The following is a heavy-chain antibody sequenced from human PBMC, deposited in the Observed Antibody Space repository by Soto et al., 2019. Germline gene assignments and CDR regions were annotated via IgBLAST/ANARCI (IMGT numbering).Heavy chain of an antibody. D-gene: IGHD4-17*01. V-gene: IGHV5-51*03. CDR1: GYIFSRYF. J-gene: IGHJ5*02. CDR3: AKGPHYGDPNWFDP. Sequence: GESLKISCKTSGYIFSRYFIAWFLQMPGKVLEWMGIIYPADSDTRYSPSFQGHVTISVDKSINTTYLQWRSLKASDTAMYYCAKGPHYGDPNWFDPWGQGTLVTVSS. CDR2: IYPADSDT.